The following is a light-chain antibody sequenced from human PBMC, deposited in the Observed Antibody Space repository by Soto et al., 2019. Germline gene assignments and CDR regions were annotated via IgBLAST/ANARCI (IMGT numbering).Light chain of an antibody. CDR3: QQYYTTTPT. Sequence: DIVMTQSPDSLAVSLGERATINCKSSQSFLYSSNNKNYLAWYQQKPGQPPKLLIYWASTRESGVPDRFSGSGSGTDFTLTIRSLQAEDAAVYYCQQYYTTTPTFGPGTKVDIK. J-gene: IGKJ3*01. CDR1: QSFLYSSNNKNY. CDR2: WAS. V-gene: IGKV4-1*01.